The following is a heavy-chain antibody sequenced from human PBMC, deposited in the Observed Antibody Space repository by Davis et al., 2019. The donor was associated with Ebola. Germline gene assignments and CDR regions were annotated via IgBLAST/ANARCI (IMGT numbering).Heavy chain of an antibody. Sequence: SVKVSCKASGYTFNSYDINWVRQATGQGLEWMGGIIPIFGTANYAQRFQGRVTITADESRTTAYMELSSLRSEDTAVYYCAKDRYYDNNPLYYESECWGQGTLVTVSS. CDR1: GYTFNSYD. CDR3: AKDRYYDNNPLYYESEC. CDR2: IIPIFGTA. V-gene: IGHV1-69*13. D-gene: IGHD3-22*01. J-gene: IGHJ4*02.